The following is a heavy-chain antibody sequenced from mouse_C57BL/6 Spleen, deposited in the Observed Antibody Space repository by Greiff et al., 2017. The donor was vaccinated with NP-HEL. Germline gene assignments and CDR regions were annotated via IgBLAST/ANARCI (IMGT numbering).Heavy chain of an antibody. Sequence: QVQLKQPGAELVKPGASVKLSCKASGYTFTSYWMHWVKQRPGRGLEWIGRIDPNSGGTKYNEKFKSKATLTVDKPSSTAYMQLSSLTSEDSAVYYCARGDSSGPFAYWGQGTLVTVSA. CDR2: IDPNSGGT. CDR1: GYTFTSYW. V-gene: IGHV1-72*01. D-gene: IGHD3-2*02. J-gene: IGHJ3*01. CDR3: ARGDSSGPFAY.